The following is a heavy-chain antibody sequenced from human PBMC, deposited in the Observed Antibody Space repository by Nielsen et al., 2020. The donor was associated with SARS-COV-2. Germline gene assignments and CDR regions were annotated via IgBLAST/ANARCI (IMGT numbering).Heavy chain of an antibody. V-gene: IGHV3-30*18. D-gene: IGHD3-9*01. CDR3: AKDLHHYDILTGYFPRGYYYYYGMDV. Sequence: WIRQPPGKGLEWVAVISYDGSNKYYADSVKGRFTISRDNSKNMLYLQMNSLRAEDTAVYYCAKDLHHYDILTGYFPRGYYYYYGMDVWGQGTTVTVSS. CDR2: ISYDGSNK. J-gene: IGHJ6*02.